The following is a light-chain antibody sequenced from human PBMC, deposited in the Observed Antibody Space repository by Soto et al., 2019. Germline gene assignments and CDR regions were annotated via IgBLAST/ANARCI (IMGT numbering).Light chain of an antibody. CDR2: GAS. V-gene: IGKV3-11*01. Sequence: EIVLTQSPATLSLSPGERATLSCRASQSVSNYLAWYQQKPGQAPRLLIYGASNRATGIPARFTGSGSGTDFALTISSLEPEDFAVSYCQHPGEWPRTFGQGTKLEIK. CDR1: QSVSNY. J-gene: IGKJ2*01. CDR3: QHPGEWPRT.